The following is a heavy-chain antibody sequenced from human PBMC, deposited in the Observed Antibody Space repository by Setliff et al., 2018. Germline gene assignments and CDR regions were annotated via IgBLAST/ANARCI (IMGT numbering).Heavy chain of an antibody. CDR1: GGSISSHY. V-gene: IGHV4-39*01. CDR3: ARMSGFLYMDV. Sequence: SETLSLTCTVSGGSISSHYWGWIRQPPGKGLEWIGRIYYRGDTYYNASLKGRLTISVDTAQNQFSLRLTSVTAADTAVYYCARMSGFLYMDVWGKGTPVTVSS. CDR2: IYYRGDT. D-gene: IGHD3-3*01. J-gene: IGHJ6*03.